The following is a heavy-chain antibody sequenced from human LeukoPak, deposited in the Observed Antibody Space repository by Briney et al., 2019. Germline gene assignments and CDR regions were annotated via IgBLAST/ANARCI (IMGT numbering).Heavy chain of an antibody. V-gene: IGHV1-8*03. CDR1: GYTFTSYD. J-gene: IGHJ4*02. CDR3: ARGRSTGYPYYFEY. CDR2: MNPNSGST. Sequence: APVTVSCKASGYTFTSYDINWVRQATGQGLEWMVWMNPNSGSTGYAQKFQGRVTITRNTSISTAYMELSGLRSEDTAVYYCARGRSTGYPYYFEYWGQGTLVTVSS. D-gene: IGHD5-12*01.